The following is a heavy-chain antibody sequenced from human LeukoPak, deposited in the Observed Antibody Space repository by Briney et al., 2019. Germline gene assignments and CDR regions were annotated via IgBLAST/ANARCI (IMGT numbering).Heavy chain of an antibody. V-gene: IGHV4-31*03. CDR2: IHYSGST. CDR3: ARAHYTDPNWFDP. CDR1: SGSISRGDYY. J-gene: IGHJ5*02. Sequence: SETLSLTCTVSSGSISRGDYYWSWIRQHPGKGLEWIGYIHYSGSTYYNPSLKSRVTISVDTSKNQFSLKMRSVTAADTAVYYCARAHYTDPNWFDPWGQGTLVTVSS. D-gene: IGHD4-11*01.